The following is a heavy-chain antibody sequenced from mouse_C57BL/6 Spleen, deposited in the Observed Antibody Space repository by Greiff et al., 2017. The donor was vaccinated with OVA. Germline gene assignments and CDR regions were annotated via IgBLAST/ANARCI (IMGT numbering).Heavy chain of an antibody. Sequence: VQLQQSGAELVKPGASVKLSCTASGFNIKDYYMHWVKQRTEQGLEWIGRIDPEDGETKYAPKFQGKATITADKSSNTAYLQLSSLTSEDTAVYYCARGRMEGYDAPAWFAYWGQGTLVTVSA. V-gene: IGHV14-2*01. J-gene: IGHJ3*01. CDR1: GFNIKDYY. CDR2: IDPEDGET. D-gene: IGHD2-2*01. CDR3: ARGRMEGYDAPAWFAY.